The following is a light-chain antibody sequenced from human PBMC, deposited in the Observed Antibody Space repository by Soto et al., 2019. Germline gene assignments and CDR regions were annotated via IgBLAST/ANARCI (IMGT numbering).Light chain of an antibody. CDR1: QSVSSSY. J-gene: IGKJ1*01. V-gene: IGKV3-20*01. Sequence: EIVLTQSPGTLSLSPGERATLSCRASQSVSSSYLAWYQQKPGQAPRLLIYGASIRATGIPDRFSGSGSGTAITLTISRLEPEDFAVYYCQQYGSSPGTFGQGTKVEIK. CDR3: QQYGSSPGT. CDR2: GAS.